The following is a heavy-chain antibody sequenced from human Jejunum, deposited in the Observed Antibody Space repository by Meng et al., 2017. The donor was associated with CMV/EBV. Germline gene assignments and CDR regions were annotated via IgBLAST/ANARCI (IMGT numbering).Heavy chain of an antibody. J-gene: IGHJ4*02. V-gene: IGHV3-48*03. CDR1: GVTLSAYE. CDR2: ISASTSAI. D-gene: IGHD3-3*01. Sequence: SGVTLSAYEMNWVRQIPGKGLEWISYISASTSAIYYAASVKGRFTISRDNVKNSLYLLMESLRADDTAIYYCVRGGSSGTLKYFDYWGQGALVTVSS. CDR3: VRGGSSGTLKYFDY.